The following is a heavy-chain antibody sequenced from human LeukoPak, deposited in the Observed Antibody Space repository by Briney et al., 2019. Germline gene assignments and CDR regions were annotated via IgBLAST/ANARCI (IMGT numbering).Heavy chain of an antibody. V-gene: IGHV5-10-1*01. Sequence: GESLRISCKGSGYSFTSYWISWVRQMPGKGLEWMGRIDPSDSYTNHSPSFQGHVTISADKSISTAYLQWSSLKASDTAMYYCARHRHYYDSSGYDCDYWGQGTLATVSS. D-gene: IGHD3-22*01. CDR1: GYSFTSYW. CDR2: IDPSDSYT. J-gene: IGHJ4*02. CDR3: ARHRHYYDSSGYDCDY.